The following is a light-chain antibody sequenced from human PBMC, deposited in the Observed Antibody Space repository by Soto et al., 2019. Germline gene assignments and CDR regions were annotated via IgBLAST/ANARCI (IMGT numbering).Light chain of an antibody. V-gene: IGKV3-20*01. Sequence: EIVLTQSPGTLSLSPGERATLSCRASQSFSSSFLVWYQQKPGQAPRLLIYSASSRTTGIPDRFSGSGSGTDFTLTISRLEPEDFAVYYCQQYGSSPYTFGQGTKLEIK. CDR2: SAS. CDR3: QQYGSSPYT. J-gene: IGKJ2*01. CDR1: QSFSSSF.